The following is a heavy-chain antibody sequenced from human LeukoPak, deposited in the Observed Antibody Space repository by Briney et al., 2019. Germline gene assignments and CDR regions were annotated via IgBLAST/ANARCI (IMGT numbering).Heavy chain of an antibody. CDR2: IYYSGST. J-gene: IGHJ6*02. CDR3: ARYGSGSFFSFPPGMDV. CDR1: GGSVSSGSYY. D-gene: IGHD3-10*01. V-gene: IGHV4-61*01. Sequence: PSETLSLTCTVSGGSVSSGSYYWSWIRQPPGKGLEWIGYIYYSGSTNYNPSLKSRVTISVDTSKNQFSLKLSSVTAADTAVYYCARYGSGSFFSFPPGMDVWGQGTTVTVSS.